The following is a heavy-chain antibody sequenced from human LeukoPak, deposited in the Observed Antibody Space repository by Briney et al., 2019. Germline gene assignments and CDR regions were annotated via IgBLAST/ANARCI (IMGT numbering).Heavy chain of an antibody. CDR1: GFTFSDFY. CDR3: ARDIPAAGLFFDY. CDR2: ISYRGAI. D-gene: IGHD6-13*01. V-gene: IGHV3-11*04. J-gene: IGHJ4*02. Sequence: KPGGSLRLSCAASGFTFSDFYMGWIRQAPGKGLEWVSYISYRGAIYYADSVQGRFTISRGNARNSLYLQMNSLRAEDTAVYYCARDIPAAGLFFDYWGQGTLVTVSS.